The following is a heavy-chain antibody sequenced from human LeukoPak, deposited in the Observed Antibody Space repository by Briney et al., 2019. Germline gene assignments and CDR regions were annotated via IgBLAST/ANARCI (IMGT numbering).Heavy chain of an antibody. D-gene: IGHD3-3*01. CDR3: AKALGLEWLLSDAFDI. CDR1: GFTFSSYG. CDR2: IRYDGSNK. J-gene: IGHJ3*02. V-gene: IGHV3-30*02. Sequence: GGSLRLSCAASGFTFSSYGMHWVRQAPGKGLEWVAFIRYDGSNKYYADSVKGRFTISRDNSKNTLYLQMNSLRAEDTAVYYCAKALGLEWLLSDAFDIWGQGTMVTVSS.